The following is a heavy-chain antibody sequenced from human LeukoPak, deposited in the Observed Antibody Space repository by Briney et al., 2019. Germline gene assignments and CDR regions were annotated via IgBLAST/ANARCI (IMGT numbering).Heavy chain of an antibody. V-gene: IGHV1-2*02. CDR2: INPNSGGT. CDR1: GYTFTGYY. Sequence: GASVKVSCKASGYTFTGYYMHWVRQAPGQGLEWMGWINPNSGGTNYAQKFQGRVTMTRDRSISTAYMELSRLRSDDTAVYYCARDPEAGDWFDPWGQGTLVTVSS. D-gene: IGHD3-10*01. J-gene: IGHJ5*02. CDR3: ARDPEAGDWFDP.